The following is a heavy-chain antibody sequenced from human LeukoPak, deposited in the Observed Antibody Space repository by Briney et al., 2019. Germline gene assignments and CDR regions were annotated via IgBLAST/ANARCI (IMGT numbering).Heavy chain of an antibody. Sequence: SEPLSLTCTASGGSISSYYWSWIRQPPGRGLEWIGYIYYSGSTNYNPSLKSRVTISVDTSKNQFSLKLSSVTAADTAMYYCARKDYGSGSFSRSFDYWGQGTLVTVSS. CDR2: IYYSGST. CDR3: ARKDYGSGSFSRSFDY. CDR1: GGSISSYY. V-gene: IGHV4-59*01. D-gene: IGHD3-10*01. J-gene: IGHJ4*02.